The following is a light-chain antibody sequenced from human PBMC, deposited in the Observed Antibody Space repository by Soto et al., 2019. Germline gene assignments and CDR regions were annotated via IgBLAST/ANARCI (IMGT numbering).Light chain of an antibody. J-gene: IGLJ1*01. Sequence: QSALTQPASVSGSPGQSITFSCTGTSSDVGSYNLVSWYQQHPGKAPKLIISEGSKRPSGVSNRFSGSKSGNTASLTISGLQAEDEADYYCCSYAGGSTFGVFGTGTKLTVL. CDR3: CSYAGGSTFGV. V-gene: IGLV2-23*03. CDR1: SSDVGSYNL. CDR2: EGS.